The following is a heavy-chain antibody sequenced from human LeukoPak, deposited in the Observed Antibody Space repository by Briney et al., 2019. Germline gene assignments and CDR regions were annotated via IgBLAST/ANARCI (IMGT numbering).Heavy chain of an antibody. Sequence: ASVKVSCKASGGTFSSYAISWVRQAPGQGLEWMGRIIPIFGTANYAQKFQGRVTITTDESTSTAYMELSSLRSEDTAVYYCARGVVGATRPFDYWGQGTLVTVS. D-gene: IGHD1-26*01. V-gene: IGHV1-69*05. CDR1: GGTFSSYA. CDR3: ARGVVGATRPFDY. CDR2: IIPIFGTA. J-gene: IGHJ4*02.